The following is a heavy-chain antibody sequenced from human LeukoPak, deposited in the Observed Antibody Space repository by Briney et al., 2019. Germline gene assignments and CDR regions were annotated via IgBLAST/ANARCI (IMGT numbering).Heavy chain of an antibody. CDR1: GYTFTSYD. D-gene: IGHD6-19*01. CDR3: ARPVAGRYYFDY. CDR2: MNPNSGNT. Sequence: ASVKVSCKASGYTFTSYDINWVRQAPGQGLEWMGWMNPNSGNTGYAQKFQGRVTMTRNTSISTAYMELSSLRSEDTAVYYCARPVAGRYYFDYWGQGTLVTVSS. J-gene: IGHJ4*02. V-gene: IGHV1-8*01.